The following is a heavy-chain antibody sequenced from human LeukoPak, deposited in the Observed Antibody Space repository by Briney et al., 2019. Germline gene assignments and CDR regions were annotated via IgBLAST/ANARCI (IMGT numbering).Heavy chain of an antibody. D-gene: IGHD6-19*01. J-gene: IGHJ4*02. V-gene: IGHV1-69*13. Sequence: SVKVSCKASGGTFNNFAFSWVRQAPGQGLECMGRIIPAFSTTNYAQQFQGRVTITADESTSTVYMELSSLRSEDTAVYYCARGDSSGWYDLDYWGQGTLVTVSS. CDR1: GGTFNNFA. CDR3: ARGDSSGWYDLDY. CDR2: IIPAFSTT.